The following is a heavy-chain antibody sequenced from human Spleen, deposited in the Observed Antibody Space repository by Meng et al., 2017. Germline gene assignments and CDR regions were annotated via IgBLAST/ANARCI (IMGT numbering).Heavy chain of an antibody. D-gene: IGHD3-10*01. CDR1: GYTFTNYV. CDR3: ARGGSYYSSSVSY. Sequence: QVQVVQSGAEVKRPGASVKVSCKASGYTFTNYVMHWVRQAPGQRLEWMGWINADNGNTKDSQKFQGRVTITRDTSASTAYMELSSLRSEDTAVYYCARGGSYYSSSVSYWGQGTLVTVSS. V-gene: IGHV1-3*01. CDR2: INADNGNT. J-gene: IGHJ4*02.